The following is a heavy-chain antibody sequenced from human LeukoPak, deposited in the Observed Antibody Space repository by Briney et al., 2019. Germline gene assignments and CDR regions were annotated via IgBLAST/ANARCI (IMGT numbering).Heavy chain of an antibody. CDR1: GFTFSSYG. J-gene: IGHJ4*02. D-gene: IGHD1-26*01. Sequence: GGSLRLSCAASGFTFSSYGMHWVRQAPGKGLEWVAFIRYDGSNKYYADSVKGRFTISRDNAKNSLYLQMNSLRAEDTAVYYCARVAQSSGSYSVWGQGTLVTVSS. V-gene: IGHV3-30*02. CDR2: IRYDGSNK. CDR3: ARVAQSSGSYSV.